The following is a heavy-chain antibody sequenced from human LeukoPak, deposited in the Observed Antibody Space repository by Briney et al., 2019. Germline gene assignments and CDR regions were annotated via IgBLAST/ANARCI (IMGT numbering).Heavy chain of an antibody. Sequence: PSETLSLTCPVSGGSISRYYWQWIRQPPGPRLEWIGYVYYSGSTDYHPSLKSRVTISVDTSKNQFSLKLTSVTAADTAVYYCARGEPRIARPGAPPFDLWGRGTLVTVSS. D-gene: IGHD6-13*01. V-gene: IGHV4-59*01. J-gene: IGHJ2*01. CDR3: ARGEPRIARPGAPPFDL. CDR2: VYYSGST. CDR1: GGSISRYY.